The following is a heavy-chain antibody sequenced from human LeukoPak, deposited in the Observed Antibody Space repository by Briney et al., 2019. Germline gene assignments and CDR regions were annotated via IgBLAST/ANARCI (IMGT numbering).Heavy chain of an antibody. D-gene: IGHD3-22*01. CDR1: GYTFTGFY. CDR2: INPNSGGT. J-gene: IGHJ4*02. Sequence: ASVKVPCKASGYTFTGFYMHWVRQAPGQGLEWMGRINPNSGGTNYAQNFQGRVTMTRDTSISTAYMELSSLRSDDTAAYYCARALPSGYYDFWGQGTLVSVSS. CDR3: ARALPSGYYDF. V-gene: IGHV1-2*06.